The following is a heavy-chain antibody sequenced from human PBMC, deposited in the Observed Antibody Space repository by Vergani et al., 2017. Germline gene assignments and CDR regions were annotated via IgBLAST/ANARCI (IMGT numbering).Heavy chain of an antibody. Sequence: QVQLQESGPGLVKPSETLSLTCTVSGGSVSSGSYYWSWIRQPAGKGLEWIGYIYYSGSTNYNPSLKSRVTISVDTSKNQFSLKLSSVTAADTAVYYCARDMAFGGGRYAFDIWGQGTMVTVSS. CDR3: ARDMAFGGGRYAFDI. CDR2: IYYSGST. V-gene: IGHV4-61*10. CDR1: GGSVSSGSYY. J-gene: IGHJ3*02. D-gene: IGHD3-16*01.